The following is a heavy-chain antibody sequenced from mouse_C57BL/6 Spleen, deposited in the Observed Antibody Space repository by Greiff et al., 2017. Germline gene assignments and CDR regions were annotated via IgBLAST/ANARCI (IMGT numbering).Heavy chain of an antibody. D-gene: IGHD2-4*01. J-gene: IGHJ2*01. V-gene: IGHV1-80*01. CDR2: IYPGDGDT. Sequence: QVQLQQSGAELVKPGASVKISCKASGYAFSSYWMNWVKQRPGKGLEWIGQIYPGDGDTNYNGKFKGKATLTADKSSSTAYMQLSSLTSEDSAVYFCARGRNDYGGYYFDYWGQGTTLTVSS. CDR1: GYAFSSYW. CDR3: ARGRNDYGGYYFDY.